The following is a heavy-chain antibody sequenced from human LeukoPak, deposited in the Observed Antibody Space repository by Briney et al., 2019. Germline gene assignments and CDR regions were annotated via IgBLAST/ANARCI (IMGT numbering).Heavy chain of an antibody. CDR2: IIPIFGTA. CDR3: ARSHYDILTGYLGWFDP. Sequence: ASVKVSCKASGGTFSSYAISWVRQAPGQGLEWMGGIIPIFGTANYAQKFQGRVTITADESTSTAYMELSSLRSEDTAVYYCARSHYDILTGYLGWFDPWGQGTLVTVSS. J-gene: IGHJ5*02. D-gene: IGHD3-9*01. CDR1: GGTFSSYA. V-gene: IGHV1-69*13.